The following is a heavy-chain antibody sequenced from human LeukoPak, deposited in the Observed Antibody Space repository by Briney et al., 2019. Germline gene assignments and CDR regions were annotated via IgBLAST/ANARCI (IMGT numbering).Heavy chain of an antibody. Sequence: PGGSLRLSCAASGFTFDDYGMSWVRQAPGKGLEWVSGINWNGGRITYADSVRGRFTISRDNSKNTLYLQMNSLRAEDTAVYYCAKDSGGALRRGVRVKYYFDYWGQGTLVTVSS. CDR2: INWNGGRI. J-gene: IGHJ4*02. D-gene: IGHD3-10*01. V-gene: IGHV3-20*04. CDR1: GFTFDDYG. CDR3: AKDSGGALRRGVRVKYYFDY.